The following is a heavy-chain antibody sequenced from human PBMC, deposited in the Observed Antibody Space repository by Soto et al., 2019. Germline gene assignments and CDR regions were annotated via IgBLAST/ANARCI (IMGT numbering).Heavy chain of an antibody. J-gene: IGHJ4*02. Sequence: QVQLVESGGGVVQPGRSLRLSCAASGFTFSGLGMHWVRQAPGKGLEWVAVIRYDGSNIYYADAVKGRFTISRDNSKDTLDLQMNSRRADDTAVYYCARDGVGHTTFFGYFDYWGQGTLVTVSS. CDR2: IRYDGSNI. CDR3: ARDGVGHTTFFGYFDY. D-gene: IGHD1-26*01. CDR1: GFTFSGLG. V-gene: IGHV3-33*01.